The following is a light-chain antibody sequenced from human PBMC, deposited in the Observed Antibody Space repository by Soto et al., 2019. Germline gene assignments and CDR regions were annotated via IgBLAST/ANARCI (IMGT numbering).Light chain of an antibody. CDR1: SSNIGAGYD. CDR2: GNS. CDR3: QSYDSSLSGWV. V-gene: IGLV1-40*01. Sequence: QSVLTQPPSVSGAPGQSVTISCTGSSSNIGAGYDVHWYQQLPGTAPQLLISGNSNRPSGVPDRFSGSKSGTSASLAITGRQAEDEADYYCQSYDSSLSGWVFGGGTKLTVL. J-gene: IGLJ3*02.